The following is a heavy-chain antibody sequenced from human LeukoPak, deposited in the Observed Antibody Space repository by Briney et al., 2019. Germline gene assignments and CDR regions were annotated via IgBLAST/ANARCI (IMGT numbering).Heavy chain of an antibody. CDR1: GFTFRSYD. CDR3: ARAAYSSTWYSRYFDL. CDR2: IGTAGEI. D-gene: IGHD6-13*01. Sequence: GGSLRLSCPASGFTFRSYDMHWVRQATGKGLEWVSGIGTAGEIYYPGSVKGRFTISRENAKNSLYLQMNSLRAGDTAVYYCARAAYSSTWYSRYFDLWGRGTLVTVSS. J-gene: IGHJ2*01. V-gene: IGHV3-13*01.